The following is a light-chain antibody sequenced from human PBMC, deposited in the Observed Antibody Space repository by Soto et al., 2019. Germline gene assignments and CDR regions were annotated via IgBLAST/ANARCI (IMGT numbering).Light chain of an antibody. CDR2: EIT. CDR3: SSYTTRPSPQWV. CDR1: SGDIGSHSY. Sequence: QSALTQPASVSGSPGQSITISCTGASGDIGSHSYVSWYQQHPGKAPKLLIYEITTRPSGVSNRFSGSMSGNTASLTISGLQPDDEAVYFCSSYTTRPSPQWVFAGGTKLTVL. J-gene: IGLJ3*02. V-gene: IGLV2-14*01.